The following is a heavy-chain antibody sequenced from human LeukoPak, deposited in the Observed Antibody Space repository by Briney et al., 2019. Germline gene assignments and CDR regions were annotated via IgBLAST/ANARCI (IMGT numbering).Heavy chain of an antibody. J-gene: IGHJ4*02. Sequence: PGGSLSLLCAASGFIVSSNYMSWVRRAPGKALEWVIVIYSGGNTYYADSVKGRFTISRDTSKNTLYLQMNSLRAEDTAVYYCASWDYVRGYGVKDYWGQGTLVTVSS. CDR3: ASWDYVRGYGVKDY. V-gene: IGHV3-53*01. D-gene: IGHD3-10*02. CDR1: GFIVSSNY. CDR2: IYSGGNT.